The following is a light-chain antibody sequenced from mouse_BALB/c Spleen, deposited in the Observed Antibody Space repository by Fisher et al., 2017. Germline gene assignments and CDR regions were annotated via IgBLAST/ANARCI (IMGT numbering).Light chain of an antibody. V-gene: IGKV4-79*01. Sequence: IVMTQTTTTMAASPGEKITITCSASSSISSNYLYWYQQKPGSSPKLWIYSTSNLASGVPARFSGSGSGTSYSLTISSMEAEDAATYYCQQRSSYPFTFGSGTKLEIK. CDR2: STS. CDR3: QQRSSYPFT. CDR1: SSISSNY. J-gene: IGKJ4*01.